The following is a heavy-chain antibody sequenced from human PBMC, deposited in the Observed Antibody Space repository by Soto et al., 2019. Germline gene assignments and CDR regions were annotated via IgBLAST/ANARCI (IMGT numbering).Heavy chain of an antibody. CDR1: GFIFDDYG. J-gene: IGHJ5*02. Sequence: EVQLVESGGGVVRPGGSLRLSCAASGFIFDDYGMSWVRQAPGKGLEWVSGIHWNGGNTGYADSVRGRFTISRDNAKNSLHLQMNSLAAEDTALYYCVRGWRWFDPWGQGTLVTVSS. D-gene: IGHD2-15*01. CDR3: VRGWRWFDP. V-gene: IGHV3-20*04. CDR2: IHWNGGNT.